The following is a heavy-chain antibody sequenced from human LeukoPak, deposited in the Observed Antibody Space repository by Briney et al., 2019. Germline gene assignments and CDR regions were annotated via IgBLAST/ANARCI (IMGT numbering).Heavy chain of an antibody. CDR1: GYSISSGYY. V-gene: IGHV4-38-2*02. J-gene: IGHJ5*02. D-gene: IGHD1-14*01. Sequence: SETLSLTCNVSGYSISSGYYWSWIRQPPGKGLEWIGGAYHSGYTYYNPSLNSRVTISVDTSKNQFSLKLNSVTAADTAVYYCAREGTVRWFDPWGQGTLVTVSS. CDR2: AYHSGYT. CDR3: AREGTVRWFDP.